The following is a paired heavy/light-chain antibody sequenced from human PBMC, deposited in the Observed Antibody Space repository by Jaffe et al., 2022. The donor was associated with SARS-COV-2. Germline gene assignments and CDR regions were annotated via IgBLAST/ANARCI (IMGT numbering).Heavy chain of an antibody. J-gene: IGHJ4*02. CDR2: IKSDGSVK. CDR1: GFPFSNYW. Sequence: EVHLVESGGNLVEPGGSLRLSCAASGFPFSNYWMSWVRQAPGKGLDWVASIKSDGSVKYYVDSVRGRFTISRDNAQTSLYLQMNSLRAEDTAVYYCSSHYRGYWGQGTEVTVSP. D-gene: IGHD1-26*01. CDR3: SSHYRGY. V-gene: IGHV3-7*01.
Light chain of an antibody. CDR3: QQYHYMNS. CDR2: GAS. J-gene: IGKJ2*03. Sequence: DIQMTQSPSSLSASVGDRVTITCQASQDVRDAVNWFQQKPGKAPKVLIYGASNLETGDPSRFSGSGSGTDFTFTISSLQPEDIATYYCQQYHYMNSFGQGTKLEI. CDR1: QDVRDA. V-gene: IGKV1-33*01.